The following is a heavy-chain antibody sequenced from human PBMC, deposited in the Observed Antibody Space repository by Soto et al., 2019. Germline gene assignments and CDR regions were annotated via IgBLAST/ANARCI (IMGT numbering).Heavy chain of an antibody. CDR1: GDSLGSGGWC. J-gene: IGHJ5*02. CDR3: ARGWDTRITGTTTWFDP. D-gene: IGHD1-20*01. Sequence: QVQLQESGPGLVKPSQTLSLTCSVSGDSLGSGGWCWTWIRQAPGKGLEWMGFITCGGSTKYNPSPESRLTMSVARSKNQFSLRLSSVTAADTAVYFCARGWDTRITGTTTWFDPWGPGTLVTVSS. V-gene: IGHV4-30-4*01. CDR2: ITCGGST.